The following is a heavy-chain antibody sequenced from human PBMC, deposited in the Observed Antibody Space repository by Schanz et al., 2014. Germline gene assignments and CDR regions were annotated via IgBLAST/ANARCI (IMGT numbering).Heavy chain of an antibody. J-gene: IGHJ6*02. CDR2: IGYLGDT. CDR1: GFTLSNSD. CDR3: AREEGWGIAAAGPKHYYYGMDV. D-gene: IGHD6-13*01. V-gene: IGHV3-13*01. Sequence: EVQLVESGGGFVQPGGSLRLSCAASGFTLSNSDMHWIRQGTGKGLEWVSTIGYLGDTYYPDSVKGRFTVSRDSGQNSLYLQMNSLRAGDTAVYYCAREEGWGIAAAGPKHYYYGMDVWGQGTTVTVSS.